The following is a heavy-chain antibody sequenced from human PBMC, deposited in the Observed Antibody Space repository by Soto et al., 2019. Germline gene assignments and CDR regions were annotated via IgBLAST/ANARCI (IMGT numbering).Heavy chain of an antibody. V-gene: IGHV3-23*01. CDR1: GFTFSSYA. CDR2: ISGSGGST. Sequence: EVQLLESGGALVQPGGSLRLSCAASGFTFSSYAMSWVRQAPGKGLEWVSSISGSGGSTYYADSVKGRFTISRDNSKNTLYLQMNGRRAEDTAVYYCTSQPIVGATNDYWGQGTLVTVSS. CDR3: TSQPIVGATNDY. J-gene: IGHJ4*02. D-gene: IGHD1-26*01.